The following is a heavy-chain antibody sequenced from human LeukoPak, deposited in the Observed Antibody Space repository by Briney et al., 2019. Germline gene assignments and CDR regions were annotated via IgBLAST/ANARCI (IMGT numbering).Heavy chain of an antibody. Sequence: GGSLRLSCAASGFTFSSYAMNWVRQAPGKGLEWVSHISGSGISTYYADSVKGRFTFSRDNSKNTLYLQMNSLRSEDTAVYYCARGPVDSGSYGDDAFDIWGQGTMVTVSS. CDR3: ARGPVDSGSYGDDAFDI. D-gene: IGHD1-26*01. J-gene: IGHJ3*02. CDR2: ISGSGIST. CDR1: GFTFSSYA. V-gene: IGHV3-23*01.